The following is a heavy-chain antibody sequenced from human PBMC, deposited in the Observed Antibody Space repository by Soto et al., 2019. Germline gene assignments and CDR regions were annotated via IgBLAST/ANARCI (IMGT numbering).Heavy chain of an antibody. J-gene: IGHJ3*02. CDR2: ISWNSGSI. CDR1: GFTFDDYA. D-gene: IGHD6-19*01. Sequence: SLRLSCAASGFTFDDYAMHWVRQAPGKGLEWVSGISWNSGSIGYADSVKGRFTISRDNAKNSLYLQMNSLRAEDTALYYCAKEIRYSSGWSDAFDIWGQGTRVTVAS. CDR3: AKEIRYSSGWSDAFDI. V-gene: IGHV3-9*01.